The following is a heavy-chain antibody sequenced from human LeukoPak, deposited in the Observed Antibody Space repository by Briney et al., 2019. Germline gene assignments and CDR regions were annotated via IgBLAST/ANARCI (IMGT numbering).Heavy chain of an antibody. Sequence: GESLKISCKGSGYSFTSYWIGWVRQTPGKGLEWMGIIYPGDSDTRYSPSFQGQVTISADKSISTAYLQWSSLKASGTAMYYCARTYVWGSYRPYYFDYWGQGTLVTVSS. CDR2: IYPGDSDT. CDR1: GYSFTSYW. J-gene: IGHJ4*02. CDR3: ARTYVWGSYRPYYFDY. D-gene: IGHD3-16*02. V-gene: IGHV5-51*01.